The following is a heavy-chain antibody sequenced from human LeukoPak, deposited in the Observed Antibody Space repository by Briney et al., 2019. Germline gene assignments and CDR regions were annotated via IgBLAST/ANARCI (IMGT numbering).Heavy chain of an antibody. V-gene: IGHV1-69*04. Sequence: SVKVSCKASGGTFSSYAISWVRQAPGQGLEWMGRIIPIFGIANYAQKFQGRVTITADKSTSTAYMELSSLRSEDTAVYYCARVRQRSGSPIDYWGQGTLVTVSS. CDR1: GGTFSSYA. CDR2: IIPIFGIA. CDR3: ARVRQRSGSPIDY. J-gene: IGHJ4*02. D-gene: IGHD1-26*01.